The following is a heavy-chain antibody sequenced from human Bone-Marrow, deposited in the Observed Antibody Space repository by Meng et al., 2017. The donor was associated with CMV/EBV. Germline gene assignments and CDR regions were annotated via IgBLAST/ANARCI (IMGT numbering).Heavy chain of an antibody. CDR3: ASPQLGYDFWSGYSN. V-gene: IGHV4-34*01. CDR1: GGSFSGYY. J-gene: IGHJ4*02. CDR2: INHSGST. D-gene: IGHD3-3*01. Sequence: SQTLSLTCAVYGGSFSGYYWSWIRQPPGKGLEWIGEINHSGSTNYNPSLKSRVTISVDTSKNQFSLKLSSVTAADTAVYYCASPQLGYDFWSGYSNWGQGTLVTCYS.